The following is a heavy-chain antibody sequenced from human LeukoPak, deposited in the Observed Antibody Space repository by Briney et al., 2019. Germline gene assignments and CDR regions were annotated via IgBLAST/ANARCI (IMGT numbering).Heavy chain of an antibody. Sequence: SETLSLTCTVSGGSISSSSYYWGWIRQPPGKGLEWIGGIYYSGSTYYNPSLKSRVTISVDTSKNQFSLKLSSVTAADTAVYYCARSIVVVVAATRWFDPRGQGTLVTVSS. CDR1: GGSISSSSYY. J-gene: IGHJ5*02. CDR2: IYYSGST. D-gene: IGHD2-15*01. CDR3: ARSIVVVVAATRWFDP. V-gene: IGHV4-39*01.